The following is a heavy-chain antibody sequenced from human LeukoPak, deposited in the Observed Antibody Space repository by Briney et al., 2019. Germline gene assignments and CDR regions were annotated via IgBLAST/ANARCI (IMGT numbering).Heavy chain of an antibody. CDR2: ISHTGTYI. V-gene: IGHV3-21*01. CDR3: ARHLFGSNYYDY. Sequence: GGSLRLSCAASGFTFSNNTMNWVRQAPGKGLEWIFSISHTGTYIYYADSVEGRFTMSRDNAKNSLYLQMNSLRAEDTAVYYCARHLFGSNYYDYWGQGTLVTVSS. J-gene: IGHJ4*02. CDR1: GFTFSNNT. D-gene: IGHD3-10*01.